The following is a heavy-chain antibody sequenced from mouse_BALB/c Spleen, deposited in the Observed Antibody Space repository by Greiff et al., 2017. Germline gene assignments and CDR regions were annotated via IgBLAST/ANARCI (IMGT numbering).Heavy chain of an antibody. J-gene: IGHJ2*01. D-gene: IGHD4-1*01. CDR3: TRSELGGDY. CDR1: GYTFTSYW. Sequence: QVQLQQPGAELVRPGASVKLSCKASGYTFTSYWINWVKQRPGQGLEWIGNIYPSDSYTNYNQKFKDKATLTVDKSSSTAYMQLSSPTSEDSAVYYCTRSELGGDYWGQGTTLTVSS. V-gene: IGHV1-69*02. CDR2: IYPSDSYT.